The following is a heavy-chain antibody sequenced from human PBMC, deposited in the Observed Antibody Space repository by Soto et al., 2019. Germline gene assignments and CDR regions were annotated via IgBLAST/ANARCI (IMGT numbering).Heavy chain of an antibody. Sequence: GASVKVSCKASGYTFTSSGISWVRQAPGQGLEWMGWISTDNGNTNYAQHLQGRVSMTTDTSTSTAYMDLRSLRSDDTAVYYCERDPGYSDGYNWGQGTVVPVSA. D-gene: IGHD5-18*01. V-gene: IGHV1-18*01. J-gene: IGHJ4*02. CDR1: GYTFTSSG. CDR2: ISTDNGNT. CDR3: ERDPGYSDGYN.